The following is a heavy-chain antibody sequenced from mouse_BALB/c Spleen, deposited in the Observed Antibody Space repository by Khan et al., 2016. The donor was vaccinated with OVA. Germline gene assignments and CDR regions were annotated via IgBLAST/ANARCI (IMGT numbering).Heavy chain of an antibody. CDR3: ARIIPHYYGSRYCDY. CDR2: INTYTGEP. J-gene: IGHJ2*01. CDR1: GYTFTNNG. Sequence: QIQLVQSGPELNKPGETIKISCKASGYTFTNNGVNWMKQAPGKGLRWMGWINTYTGEPTYADDFKGRFAFSLEISASTAYLQFNNLKNEDTATYFCARIIPHYYGSRYCDYWGQGTTLTVSS. D-gene: IGHD1-1*01. V-gene: IGHV9-3-1*01.